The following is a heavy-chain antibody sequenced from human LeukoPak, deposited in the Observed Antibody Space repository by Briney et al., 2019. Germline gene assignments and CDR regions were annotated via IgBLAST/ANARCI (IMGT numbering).Heavy chain of an antibody. CDR3: AKEYSYGGNSYFDY. J-gene: IGHJ4*02. V-gene: IGHV1-69*05. D-gene: IGHD4-23*01. Sequence: SVKVSCKASGGTFSSYAISWVRQAPGQGLEWMGGIIPIFGTANYAQKFQGRVTITTDESTSTAYMELSSLRAEHTAVYYCAKEYSYGGNSYFDYWGQGTLVTVSS. CDR2: IIPIFGTA. CDR1: GGTFSSYA.